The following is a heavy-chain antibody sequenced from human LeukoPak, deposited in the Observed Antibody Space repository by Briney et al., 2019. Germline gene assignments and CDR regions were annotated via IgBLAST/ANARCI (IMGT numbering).Heavy chain of an antibody. J-gene: IGHJ6*02. CDR2: IRSKASSYAT. CDR1: GFTFSGSA. D-gene: IGHD4-17*01. V-gene: IGHV3-73*01. Sequence: GGSLRLSCAASGFTFSGSAMHWVRQASGKGLEWVGRIRSKASSYATAYAASVKGRFTISRDDSKNTAYLQMNSLKTEDTAVYYCTRLNGDSPFYYYYYAMDVWGQGTTVTVSS. CDR3: TRLNGDSPFYYYYYAMDV.